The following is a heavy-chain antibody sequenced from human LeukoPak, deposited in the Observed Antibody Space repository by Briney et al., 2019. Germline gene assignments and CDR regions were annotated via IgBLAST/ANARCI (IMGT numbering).Heavy chain of an antibody. V-gene: IGHV3-23*01. Sequence: PGGSLRLSCVASGFTFSNYVMAWVRQAPGKGLEYVSSIIGNGDSTYYADSVKGRFTIPRDNSKNTLYLQMNSLRAEDTAIYYCAKGSKGTYDYWGQGTLVTVSS. CDR2: IIGNGDST. CDR3: AKGSKGTYDY. J-gene: IGHJ4*02. CDR1: GFTFSNYV.